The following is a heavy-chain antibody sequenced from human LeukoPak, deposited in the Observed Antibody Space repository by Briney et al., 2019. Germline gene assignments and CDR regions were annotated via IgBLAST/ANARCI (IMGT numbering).Heavy chain of an antibody. CDR3: ARRTALMGPASYFDY. Sequence: GGSLRLSCAASGFTFSSYGMHWVRQAPGKGLEWVAVIWYDGSNKYYADSVKGRFTISRDNSKNTLYLQMNSLRAEDTAVYYCARRTALMGPASYFDYWGRGTLVTVSS. J-gene: IGHJ4*02. CDR1: GFTFSSYG. CDR2: IWYDGSNK. D-gene: IGHD1-1*01. V-gene: IGHV3-33*01.